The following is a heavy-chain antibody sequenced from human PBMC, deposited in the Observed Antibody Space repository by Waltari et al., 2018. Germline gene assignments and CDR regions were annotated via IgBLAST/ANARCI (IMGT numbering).Heavy chain of an antibody. D-gene: IGHD6-19*01. V-gene: IGHV1-8*02. CDR2: MNPNSGNT. Sequence: QVQLVQSGAEVKKPGASVKVSCKASGYTFTSYGISWVRQAPGQGLEWMGWMNPNSGNTGYAQKFQGRVTMTRNTSISTAYMELSSLRSEDTAVYYCARGQIAVAGSDFDYWGQGTLVTVSS. CDR3: ARGQIAVAGSDFDY. J-gene: IGHJ4*02. CDR1: GYTFTSYG.